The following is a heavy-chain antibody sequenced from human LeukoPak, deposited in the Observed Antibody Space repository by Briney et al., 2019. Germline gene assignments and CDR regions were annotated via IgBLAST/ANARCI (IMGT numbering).Heavy chain of an antibody. V-gene: IGHV3-43*01. CDR2: ITRDGLTT. CDR3: ANEKTLTFDY. J-gene: IGHJ4*02. D-gene: IGHD3-9*01. CDR1: GFSFHDYT. Sequence: PGGSLRLSCAASGFSFHDYTMHWVRLTPGKGLEWLSLITRDGLTTYYADSVKGRFTISRDTSKNSLFLQMNNLRTEDTALYYCANEKTLTFDYWGRGTQVTVSS.